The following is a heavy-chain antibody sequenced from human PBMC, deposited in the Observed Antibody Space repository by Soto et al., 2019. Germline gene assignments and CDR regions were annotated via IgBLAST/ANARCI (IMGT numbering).Heavy chain of an antibody. V-gene: IGHV1-69*13. CDR2: IIPIFGTA. D-gene: IGHD2-21*02. J-gene: IGHJ4*02. CDR3: ARDLREWPDCGGDCYHFDY. Sequence: SVKVSCKASGGTFSSYAISWVRQAPGQGLEWMGGIIPIFGTANYAQKFQGRVTITADESTSTAYMELSSLRSEDTAGYYCARDLREWPDCGGDCYHFDYWGQG. CDR1: GGTFSSYA.